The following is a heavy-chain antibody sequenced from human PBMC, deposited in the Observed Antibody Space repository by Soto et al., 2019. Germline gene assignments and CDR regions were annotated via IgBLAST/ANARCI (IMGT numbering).Heavy chain of an antibody. D-gene: IGHD4-17*01. V-gene: IGHV3-48*03. Sequence: GGSLRLSCAASGFSFSTYEMNWVRQAPGKGLEWVAYISSGSDTIHYADSVRGRFTVSRDNAKNSLYLQMNSLRVEDTALYYCARFDYDSEYYYGMDVWGQGTTVTVSS. J-gene: IGHJ6*02. CDR2: ISSGSDTI. CDR1: GFSFSTYE. CDR3: ARFDYDSEYYYGMDV.